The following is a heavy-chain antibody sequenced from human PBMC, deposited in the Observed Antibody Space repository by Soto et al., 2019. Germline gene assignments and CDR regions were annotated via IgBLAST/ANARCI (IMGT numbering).Heavy chain of an antibody. CDR3: AKVSRYYYGMDV. J-gene: IGHJ6*02. CDR1: GFTFSSYA. Sequence: SLRLSCAASGFTFSSYAMSWVRQAPGKGLEWVSAISGSGGSTYYADSVKGRFTISRDNSKNTLYLQMNSLRAEDTAVYYCAKVSRYYYGMDVWGQGTTVTVSS. CDR2: ISGSGGST. V-gene: IGHV3-23*01.